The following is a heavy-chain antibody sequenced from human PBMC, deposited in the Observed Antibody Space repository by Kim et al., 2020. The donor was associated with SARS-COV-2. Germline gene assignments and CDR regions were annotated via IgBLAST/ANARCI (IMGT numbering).Heavy chain of an antibody. CDR3: ARDAVWFGPYFDY. V-gene: IGHV3-48*03. D-gene: IGHD3-10*01. Sequence: YYADSVKGRFTISRDNADNSLYLQMSSLRAEDTAVYYCARDAVWFGPYFDYWGQGTLVTVSS. J-gene: IGHJ4*02.